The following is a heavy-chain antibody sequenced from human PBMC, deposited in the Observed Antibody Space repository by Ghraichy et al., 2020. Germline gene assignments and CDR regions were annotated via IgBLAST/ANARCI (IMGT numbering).Heavy chain of an antibody. J-gene: IGHJ2*01. Sequence: SETLSLTCAVYGGSFSGYYWIWIRQPPGKGLEWIGEINHSGSTNSNPSLKSRVTISVDTSKNQFSLKLSFVTAADTAVYYCARGGSTMIVVVITARPWYFDLWGRGTLVTVSS. CDR3: ARGGSTMIVVVITARPWYFDL. CDR1: GGSFSGYY. D-gene: IGHD3-22*01. CDR2: INHSGST. V-gene: IGHV4-34*01.